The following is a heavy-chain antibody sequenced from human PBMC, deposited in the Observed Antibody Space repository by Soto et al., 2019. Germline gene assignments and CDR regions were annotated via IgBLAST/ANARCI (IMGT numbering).Heavy chain of an antibody. Sequence: PGGSLRLSCAASGFIFNNYAMSWVRQAPGKGLEWVSSIGDGGVDSYYADYVKGRFTISRDNSKNSLYLQMNSLRAEDTAIYYCAKDRMSRNSVWDPFDAWGQGTMVTVSS. CDR2: IGDGGVDS. V-gene: IGHV3-23*01. J-gene: IGHJ3*01. CDR3: AKDRMSRNSVWDPFDA. CDR1: GFIFNNYA. D-gene: IGHD4-4*01.